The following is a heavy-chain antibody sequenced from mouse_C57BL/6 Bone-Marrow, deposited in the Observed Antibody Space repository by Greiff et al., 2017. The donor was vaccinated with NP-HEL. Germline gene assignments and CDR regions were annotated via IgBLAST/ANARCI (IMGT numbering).Heavy chain of an antibody. D-gene: IGHD1-1*01. CDR1: GYTFTSYD. V-gene: IGHV1-85*01. CDR3: ARRVIYYYGSLYYFDY. J-gene: IGHJ2*01. Sequence: QVQLQQSGPELVKPGASVKLSCKASGYTFTSYDINWVKQRPGQGLEWIGWIYPRDGSTKYNEKFKGKATLTVDTSSSTAYMELHSLTSEDSAVYFCARRVIYYYGSLYYFDYWGQGTTLTVSS. CDR2: IYPRDGST.